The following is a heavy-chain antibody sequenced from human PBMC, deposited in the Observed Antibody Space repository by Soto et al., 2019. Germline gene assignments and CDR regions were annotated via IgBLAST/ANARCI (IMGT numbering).Heavy chain of an antibody. CDR3: ARERGSGWTFDY. Sequence: EVQLVESGGALVQPGGSLRLSCAASGFTFSTYSMNWVRQAPGKGLEWVSSISSSSTIYYADSVKGRFTISRDNVQNSLDLQMHSLRAEDTAVYYCARERGSGWTFDYWGQGTLVTVSS. J-gene: IGHJ4*02. V-gene: IGHV3-48*01. D-gene: IGHD6-19*01. CDR2: ISSSSTI. CDR1: GFTFSTYS.